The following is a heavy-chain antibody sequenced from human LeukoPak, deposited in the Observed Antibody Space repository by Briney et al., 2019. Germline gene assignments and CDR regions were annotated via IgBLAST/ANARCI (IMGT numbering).Heavy chain of an antibody. CDR1: GFTFSTYW. CDR3: AKGGTGWYGNWFDP. CDR2: ISGSGDNT. Sequence: GGSLRLSCAASGFTFSTYWMHWVRQAPGKGLEWVSAISGSGDNTYYADSVKGRFTISRDNSKNTLYLQLNSLRAEDTAVYYCAKGGTGWYGNWFDPWGQGTLVTVSS. D-gene: IGHD6-19*01. V-gene: IGHV3-23*01. J-gene: IGHJ5*02.